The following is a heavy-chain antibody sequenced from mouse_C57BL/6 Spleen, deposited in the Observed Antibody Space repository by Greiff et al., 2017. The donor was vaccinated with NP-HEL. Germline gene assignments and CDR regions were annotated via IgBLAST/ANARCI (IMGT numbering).Heavy chain of an antibody. CDR2: IDPSDSYT. CDR3: GGLDY. CDR1: GYTFTSYW. Sequence: QVQLQQSGAELVRPGTSVKLSCKASGYTFTSYWMHWVKQRPGQGLEWIGVIDPSDSYTNYNQKFKGKATLTVDTSSSTAYMQLSSLTSEDSAVYYCGGLDYWGQGTTLTVSS. J-gene: IGHJ2*01. V-gene: IGHV1-59*01.